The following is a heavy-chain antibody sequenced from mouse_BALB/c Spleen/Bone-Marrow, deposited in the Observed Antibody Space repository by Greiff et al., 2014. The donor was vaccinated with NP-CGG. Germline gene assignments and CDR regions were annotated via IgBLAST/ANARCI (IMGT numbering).Heavy chain of an antibody. CDR1: GFTFSTYA. CDR2: ISSGGSYT. Sequence: DVKLVESGGGLVKPGGSLKLSCAASGFTFSTYAMSWVRQTPEKRLEWVATISSGGSYTYYPDSVKGRFTISRDNAKNTLYLQMSSLRSEDTAMYYCARITTVVATGDYWGQGTTLTVSS. V-gene: IGHV5-9-1*01. CDR3: ARITTVVATGDY. D-gene: IGHD1-1*01. J-gene: IGHJ2*01.